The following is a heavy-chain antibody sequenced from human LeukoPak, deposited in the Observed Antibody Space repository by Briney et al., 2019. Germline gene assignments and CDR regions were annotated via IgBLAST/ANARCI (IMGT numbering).Heavy chain of an antibody. V-gene: IGHV1-46*01. Sequence: ASVKVSCKASGYTLTSYYMHWVRQAPGQGLEWMGIINPSGGSTSYAQKFQGRVTMTRDTSTSTVYMELSSLRSEDTAVYYCARGAHITNLRCWFDPWGQGTLVTVSS. CDR1: GYTLTSYY. D-gene: IGHD3-3*01. CDR2: INPSGGST. CDR3: ARGAHITNLRCWFDP. J-gene: IGHJ5*02.